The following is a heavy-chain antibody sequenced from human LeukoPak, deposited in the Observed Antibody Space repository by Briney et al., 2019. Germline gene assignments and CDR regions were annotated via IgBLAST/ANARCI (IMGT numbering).Heavy chain of an antibody. CDR1: GGSISSYY. CDR2: IYYSGSI. J-gene: IGHJ3*02. V-gene: IGHV4-59*01. CDR3: ARGFSGYSSGWYPREHAFDI. D-gene: IGHD6-19*01. Sequence: SETLSLTCTVSGGSISSYYWSWIRQPPGKGLEWIGYIYYSGSINYNPSLKSRVTISVDTSKNQFSLKLSSVTADDTAVYYCARGFSGYSSGWYPREHAFDIWGQGTMVTVSS.